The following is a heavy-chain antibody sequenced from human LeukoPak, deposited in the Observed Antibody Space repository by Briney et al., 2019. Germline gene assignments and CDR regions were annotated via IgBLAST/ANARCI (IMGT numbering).Heavy chain of an antibody. D-gene: IGHD3/OR15-3a*01. CDR3: AKDLDSYNFYDGVHT. J-gene: IGHJ5*02. CDR1: GFSFSECP. CDR2: ISVDGVSGINT. Sequence: GGSLRLSCATSGFSFSECPMNWVRQAPGRGLEWISTISVDGVSGINTHYTDSVKGRFTISRDDSKNTLYLQMDSLRPEDTAVYYCAKDLDSYNFYDGVHTWGPGTLVTVSS. V-gene: IGHV3-23*01.